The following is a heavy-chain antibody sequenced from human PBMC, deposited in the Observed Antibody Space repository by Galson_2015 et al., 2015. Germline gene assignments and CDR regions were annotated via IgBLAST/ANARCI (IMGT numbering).Heavy chain of an antibody. J-gene: IGHJ4*02. CDR1: GFTFSSYA. V-gene: IGHV3-23*01. CDR2: ISGSGGST. CDR3: AKMDTAMVKFDY. D-gene: IGHD5-18*01. Sequence: SLRLSCAASGFTFSSYAMSWVRQAPGKGLEWVSAISGSGGSTYYADSVKGRFTISRDNSKNTLYLQMNSLRAEDTAVYYCAKMDTAMVKFDYRGQGTLVTVSS.